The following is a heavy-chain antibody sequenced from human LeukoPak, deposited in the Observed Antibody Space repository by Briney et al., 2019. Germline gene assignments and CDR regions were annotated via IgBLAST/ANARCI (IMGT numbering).Heavy chain of an antibody. V-gene: IGHV1-24*01. Sequence: ASVKVSCKVSGYTLTELSMHWARQAPGKGLEWMGGFDPEDGETIYAQKFQGRVTMTEDTSTDTAYMELSSLRSEDTAVYYCATVLVVVPANWFDPWGQGTLVTVSS. CDR3: ATVLVVVPANWFDP. D-gene: IGHD2-2*01. CDR1: GYTLTELS. J-gene: IGHJ5*02. CDR2: FDPEDGET.